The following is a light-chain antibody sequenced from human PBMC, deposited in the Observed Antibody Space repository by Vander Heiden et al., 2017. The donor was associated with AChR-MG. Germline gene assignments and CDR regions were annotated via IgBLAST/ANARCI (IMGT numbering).Light chain of an antibody. CDR2: DTS. CDR1: TGAVTSGHY. J-gene: IGLJ1*01. CDR3: MLYCGGGLSV. V-gene: IGLV7-46*01. Sequence: QAVVTQAPSLTVSPGGTVTLTCGSSTGAVTSGHYAYWFQQKAGQGPRTLIYDTSDKASWTPARFSGSLLGGKAALTLSGAQPEDEAEYYCMLYCGGGLSVFGSGTKVTVL.